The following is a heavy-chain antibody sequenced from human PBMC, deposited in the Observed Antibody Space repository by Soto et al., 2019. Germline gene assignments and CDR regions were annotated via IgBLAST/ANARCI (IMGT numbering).Heavy chain of an antibody. J-gene: IGHJ2*01. D-gene: IGHD5-12*01. CDR2: IIPILGIA. Sequence: QVQLVQSVAEVKKPGSSVKVSCKASGGTFSSYTISWVRQAPGQGLEWMGRIIPILGIANYAQKFQGRVTITEDKPTTTSYKQLSRLRYDDTAVYYCAIDPAHRATVNTIEDFDLWGRGTLVSASS. CDR3: AIDPAHRATVNTIEDFDL. V-gene: IGHV1-69*08. CDR1: GGTFSSYT.